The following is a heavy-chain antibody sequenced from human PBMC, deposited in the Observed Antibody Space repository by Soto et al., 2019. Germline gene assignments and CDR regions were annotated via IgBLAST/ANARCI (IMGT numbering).Heavy chain of an antibody. V-gene: IGHV3-48*02. Sequence: QLVESGGGLVQPGGSLILSCAASGFTFSTYSMNWVRQAPGKGLEGVSYISFSGSAIFYADSVRGRFTISRDNAKNSLYLQMNPLRDEDTAVDYCARDNGMAGAFDPWGQGTLVTVSS. J-gene: IGHJ5*02. CDR3: ARDNGMAGAFDP. D-gene: IGHD2-8*01. CDR2: ISFSGSAI. CDR1: GFTFSTYS.